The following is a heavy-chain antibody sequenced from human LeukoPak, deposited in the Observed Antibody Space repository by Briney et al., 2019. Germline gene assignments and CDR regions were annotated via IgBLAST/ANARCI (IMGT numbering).Heavy chain of an antibody. D-gene: IGHD3-22*01. CDR3: ARGGDSSGYYPEQFDY. J-gene: IGHJ4*02. CDR2: INPNSGGT. V-gene: IGHV1-2*02. CDR1: GYTFTGYY. Sequence: GSVKDSCKASGYTFTGYYMHWVRPAPGQGLAWMGWINPNSGGTNYAQKFQGRVTRTRDTSISTAYMELSRLRSDDTAVYYCARGGDSSGYYPEQFDYWGQGTLVTVSS.